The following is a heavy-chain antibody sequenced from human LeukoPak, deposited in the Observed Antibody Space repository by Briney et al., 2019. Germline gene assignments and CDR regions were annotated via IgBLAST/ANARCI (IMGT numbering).Heavy chain of an antibody. V-gene: IGHV3-7*01. CDR3: ARRSGGPLIYYYYYYMDV. J-gene: IGHJ6*03. D-gene: IGHD3-10*01. CDR1: GFTFSSYW. Sequence: PGGSLRLSCAASGFTFSSYWMSWVRQAPGKGLEWVANIKQDGSEKYYVDSAKGRFTISRDNAKNSLYLQMNSLRAEDTAVYYCARRSGGPLIYYYYYYMDVWGKGTTVTISS. CDR2: IKQDGSEK.